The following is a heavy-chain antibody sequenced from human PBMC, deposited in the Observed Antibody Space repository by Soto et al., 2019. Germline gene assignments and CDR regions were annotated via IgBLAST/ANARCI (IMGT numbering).Heavy chain of an antibody. Sequence: SETLSLTCAVYGGSFSGYYWTWIRQPPGKGLEWIGEINHSGSTNQHPSLKSRLTILVDTSKNQFSLILRSVTAADTAVYYCVRGITGKVDVRRDAPDTNYFDSRAQGTLVT. J-gene: IGHJ4*02. CDR1: GGSFSGYY. CDR3: VRGITGKVDVRRDAPDTNYFDS. V-gene: IGHV4-34*01. CDR2: INHSGST. D-gene: IGHD3-22*01.